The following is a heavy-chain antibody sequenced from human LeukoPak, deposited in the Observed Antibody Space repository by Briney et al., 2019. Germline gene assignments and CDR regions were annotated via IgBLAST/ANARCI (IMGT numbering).Heavy chain of an antibody. CDR1: GYTFTGYY. CDR3: AAGQNYDILTGYCPNWFDP. CDR2: IVVGSGNT. V-gene: IGHV1-58*02. D-gene: IGHD3-9*01. J-gene: IGHJ5*02. Sequence: GASVKVSCKASGYTFTGYYMHWVRQARGQRLEWIGWIVVGSGNTNYAQKFQERVTITRDMSTSTAYMELSSLRSEDTAVYYCAAGQNYDILTGYCPNWFDPWGQGTLVTVSS.